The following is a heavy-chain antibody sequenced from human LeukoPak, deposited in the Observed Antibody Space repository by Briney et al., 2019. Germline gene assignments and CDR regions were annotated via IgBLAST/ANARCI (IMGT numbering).Heavy chain of an antibody. V-gene: IGHV1-46*01. J-gene: IGHJ5*02. D-gene: IGHD3-22*01. Sequence: ASVKVSCKASGYTFTSYYMHWVRQAPGQGLEWMGIINPSGGSTSYAQKFQGRVTMTRDTSTSTVYMELSSLRSEDTAVYYCARDAYYYDSSGYQYRFHNWFDPWGQGTLVTVSS. CDR3: ARDAYYYDSSGYQYRFHNWFDP. CDR1: GYTFTSYY. CDR2: INPSGGST.